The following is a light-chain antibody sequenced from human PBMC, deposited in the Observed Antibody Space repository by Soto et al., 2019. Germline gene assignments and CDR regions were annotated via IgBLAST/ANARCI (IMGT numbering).Light chain of an antibody. Sequence: TVVTQEPSFSVSPGGTVTLTCGLTSGSVSTSYYPSWYQQTPGQAPRTLIYTTNTRSSGVPDRFSGSILGNKAALTITGAQADDESDYYCVLYMGRGIGVFGGGTKLTVL. CDR2: TTN. J-gene: IGLJ3*02. CDR1: SGSVSTSYY. V-gene: IGLV8-61*01. CDR3: VLYMGRGIGV.